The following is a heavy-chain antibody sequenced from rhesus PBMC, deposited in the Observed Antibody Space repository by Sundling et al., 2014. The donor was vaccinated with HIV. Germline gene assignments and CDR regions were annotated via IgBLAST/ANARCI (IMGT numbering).Heavy chain of an antibody. Sequence: QVQLQESGPGLVKPSETLSLTCAVSGDSINSNYWNWIRQPPGKELEWIGHISDNGRNAAYNPSLKSRVSISMDTSNNQFSLKLTSVTAADTAVYYCARGIISYYYGLDFLGPRGVVTVSS. CDR3: ARGIISYYYGLDF. D-gene: IGHD4-11*01. J-gene: IGHJ6*01. V-gene: IGHV4-173*01. CDR1: GDSINSNY. CDR2: ISDNGRNA.